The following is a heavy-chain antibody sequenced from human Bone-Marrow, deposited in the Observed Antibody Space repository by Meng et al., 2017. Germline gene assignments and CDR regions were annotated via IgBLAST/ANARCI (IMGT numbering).Heavy chain of an antibody. D-gene: IGHD5-12*01. CDR2: TYYRSKWYN. Sequence: AQWHTAGSGVGEHSPTVSLTWSCYGARVSSNSAVWNWIRQSPSRGLEWLGRTYYRSKWYNDSAVSVKSSISINAETSKTQFSLQLNFVTHEDTVVYYCAAVDLTDAFDIWGQGTMVTVSS. CDR3: AAVDLTDAFDI. J-gene: IGHJ3*02. CDR1: GARVSSNSAV. V-gene: IGHV6-1*01.